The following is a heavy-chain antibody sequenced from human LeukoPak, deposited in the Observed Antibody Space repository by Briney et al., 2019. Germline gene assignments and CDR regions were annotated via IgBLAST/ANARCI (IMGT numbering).Heavy chain of an antibody. Sequence: GGSLRLSCAASGFTFSSYSMSWVRQAPGKGLEWVSVIYSGGSTYYADSVKGRFTISRDNSKNTLYLQMNSLRAEDTAVYYCARDSSGQNDAFDIWGQGTMVTVSS. V-gene: IGHV3-66*01. CDR3: ARDSSGQNDAFDI. CDR2: IYSGGST. J-gene: IGHJ3*02. CDR1: GFTFSSYS. D-gene: IGHD3-22*01.